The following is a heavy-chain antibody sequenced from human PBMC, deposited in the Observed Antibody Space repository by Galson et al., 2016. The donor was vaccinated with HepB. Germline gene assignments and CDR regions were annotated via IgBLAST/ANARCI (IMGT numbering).Heavy chain of an antibody. D-gene: IGHD2-15*01. V-gene: IGHV3-53*01. J-gene: IGHJ5*02. Sequence: LRLSCAASGFTVGDNYMSWFRQAPGKGLEWVSLIYSRGGTGYADSVKGRFTISRDSSKNTVYLQMNSLRVEDTAIYYCARNRHCSGGSCYGAWGQGTLVTVSA. CDR1: GFTVGDNY. CDR3: ARNRHCSGGSCYGA. CDR2: IYSRGGT.